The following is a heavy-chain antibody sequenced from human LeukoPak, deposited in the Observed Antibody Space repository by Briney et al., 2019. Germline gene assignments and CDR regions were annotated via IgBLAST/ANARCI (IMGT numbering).Heavy chain of an antibody. Sequence: PGGSLRLSCAASGFTVSSNYMSWVRQAPGKGLEWVSVIYSGGSTYYADSVKGRFTISRHNSKNTLYLQMNSLRAEDTAVYYCARTSPYGVYYYYYGMDVWGQGTTVTVSS. V-gene: IGHV3-53*04. J-gene: IGHJ6*02. CDR2: IYSGGST. CDR3: ARTSPYGVYYYYYGMDV. D-gene: IGHD2-2*01. CDR1: GFTVSSNY.